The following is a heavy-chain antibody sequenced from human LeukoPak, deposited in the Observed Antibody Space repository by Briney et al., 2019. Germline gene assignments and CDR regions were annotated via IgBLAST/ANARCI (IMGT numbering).Heavy chain of an antibody. J-gene: IGHJ4*02. V-gene: IGHV5-51*01. CDR3: ARHITGGLDY. CDR2: VYPGDSDT. Sequence: GESLKISCKASGYTFSDYWIGWVRQMPGQGLEWMGIVYPGDSDTRYSPSFQGHVTISADKSISTAYLQWSSLKASVIAMYYCARHITGGLDYWGQGTLVTVSS. D-gene: IGHD1-20*01. CDR1: GYTFSDYW.